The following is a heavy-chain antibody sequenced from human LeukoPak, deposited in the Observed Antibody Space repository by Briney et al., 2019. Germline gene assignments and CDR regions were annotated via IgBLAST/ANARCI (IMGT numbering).Heavy chain of an antibody. CDR1: GYIFTKYV. CDR2: IKAGNGDT. V-gene: IGHV1-3*01. CDR3: ARDDCGDTCYPGGY. J-gene: IGHJ4*02. Sequence: ASVKVSCKASGYIFTKYVVHWVRQAPGQRPEWMGWIKAGNGDTKYSQNFQDRLTITRDTSASTVYMEMSSLTSEDTALYYCARDDCGDTCYPGGYWGQGTLVTVSS. D-gene: IGHD2-21*01.